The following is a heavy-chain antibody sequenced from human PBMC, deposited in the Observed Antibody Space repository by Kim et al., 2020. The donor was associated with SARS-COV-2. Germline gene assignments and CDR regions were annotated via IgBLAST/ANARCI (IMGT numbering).Heavy chain of an antibody. V-gene: IGHV5-51*01. J-gene: IGHJ2*01. CDR3: ARHCHSSSWPDWYFDL. Sequence: SFQGQVTISADKSISTAYLQWSSLKASDTAMYYCARHCHSSSWPDWYFDLWGRGTLVTVSS. D-gene: IGHD6-13*01.